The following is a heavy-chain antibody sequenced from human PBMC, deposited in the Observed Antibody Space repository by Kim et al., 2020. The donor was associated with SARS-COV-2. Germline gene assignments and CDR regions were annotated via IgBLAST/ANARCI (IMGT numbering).Heavy chain of an antibody. Sequence: SETLSLTCAVYGGSFSDHYYNWIRQPPGKGLEWIGEIHQSGSTKYNPSLKSRVTISLDTSKNQFSLKLSSVTAADTSLYYCVRGTLATRLQYWGQGALVT. CDR2: IHQSGST. CDR3: VRGTLATRLQY. D-gene: IGHD6-6*01. V-gene: IGHV4-34*01. J-gene: IGHJ4*02. CDR1: GGSFSDHY.